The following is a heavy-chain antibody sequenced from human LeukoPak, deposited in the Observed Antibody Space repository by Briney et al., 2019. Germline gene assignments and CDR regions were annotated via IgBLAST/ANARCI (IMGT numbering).Heavy chain of an antibody. CDR2: LWFDGSNK. D-gene: IGHD3-22*01. V-gene: IGHV3-33*01. CDR3: ARERSSGYYFDY. Sequence: PGGSLRLSCAASGFIFNNYAMHWVRQAPGKGLEWVAILWFDGSNKYYADSVKGRFTISRDNSKNTLYLQMNSLRAEDTAVYYCARERSSGYYFDYWGQGTLVTVSS. J-gene: IGHJ4*02. CDR1: GFIFNNYA.